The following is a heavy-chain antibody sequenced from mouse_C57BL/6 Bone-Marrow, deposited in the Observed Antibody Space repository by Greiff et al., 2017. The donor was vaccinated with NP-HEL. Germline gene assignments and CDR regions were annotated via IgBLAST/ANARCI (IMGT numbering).Heavy chain of an antibody. D-gene: IGHD6-1*01. V-gene: IGHV1-85*01. Sequence: QVQLQQSGPELVKPGASVKLSCKASGYPFTSYDINCVQQRPGQGLEWIGWIYPRDGSTKYNDKFKCKATLTVDTSSSTAYMELHSLTSEDSAVYFCVSLASWYFDVWGTGTTVTVSS. CDR1: GYPFTSYD. CDR3: VSLASWYFDV. CDR2: IYPRDGST. J-gene: IGHJ1*03.